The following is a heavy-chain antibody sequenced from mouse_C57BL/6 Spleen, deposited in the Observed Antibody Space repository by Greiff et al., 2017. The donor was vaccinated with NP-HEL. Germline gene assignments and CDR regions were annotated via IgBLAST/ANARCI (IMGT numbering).Heavy chain of an antibody. V-gene: IGHV3-6*01. D-gene: IGHD2-4*01. CDR3: ARDQKIYYDYDETGFAY. Sequence: EVQLVESGPGLVKPSQSLSLTCSVTGYSITSGYYWNWIRQFPGNKLEWMGYISYDGSNNYNPSLINRISITRDTSKNQFFLKLNSVTTEDTATYYCARDQKIYYDYDETGFAYWGQGTLVTVSA. CDR2: ISYDGSN. J-gene: IGHJ3*01. CDR1: GYSITSGYY.